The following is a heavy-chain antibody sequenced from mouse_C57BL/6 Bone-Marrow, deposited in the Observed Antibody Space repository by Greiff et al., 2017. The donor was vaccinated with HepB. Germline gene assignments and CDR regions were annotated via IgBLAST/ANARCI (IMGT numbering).Heavy chain of an antibody. CDR3: ARWDYGSSPHWYFDV. V-gene: IGHV3-8*01. Sequence: EVKLMESGPGLAKPSQTLSLTCSVTGYSITSDYWNWIRKFPGNKLEYMGYISYSGSTYYNPSLKSRISITRDTSKNQYYLQLNSVTTEDTATYYCARWDYGSSPHWYFDVWGTGTTVTVSS. D-gene: IGHD1-1*01. J-gene: IGHJ1*03. CDR1: GYSITSDY. CDR2: ISYSGST.